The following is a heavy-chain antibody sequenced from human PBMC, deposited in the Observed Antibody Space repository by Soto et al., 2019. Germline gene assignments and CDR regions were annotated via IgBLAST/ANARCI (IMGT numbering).Heavy chain of an antibody. V-gene: IGHV4-38-2*02. CDR2: MYHGGNT. J-gene: IGHJ4*01. CDR3: ERAHTMVVAGSTFDY. D-gene: IGHD2-21*02. Sequence: SETLSLTCTVSNYSISNPHYWGWIRQPPGKRPEWIASMYHGGNTFYNPSLKSRITMSMDTSKNQFSLKLRFMTAADTAVYYCERAHTMVVAGSTFDYWGHGTLVTVYS. CDR1: NYSISNPHY.